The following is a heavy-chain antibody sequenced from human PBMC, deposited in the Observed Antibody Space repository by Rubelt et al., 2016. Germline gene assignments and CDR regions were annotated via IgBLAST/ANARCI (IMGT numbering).Heavy chain of an antibody. J-gene: IGHJ3*02. V-gene: IGHV4-39*02. CDR2: IYYSGST. CDR1: GGSISSSSYY. D-gene: IGHD5-18*01. CDR3: ARDEGYSYGLDAFDI. Sequence: QLQLQESGPGLVKPSETLSLTCTVSGGSISSSSYYWGWIRQPPGKGLEWIGSIYYSGSTYYNPSLKRRVTISVETSKHQFSRKLSSVTAADTAAYYCARDEGYSYGLDAFDIWGQGTMVTVSS.